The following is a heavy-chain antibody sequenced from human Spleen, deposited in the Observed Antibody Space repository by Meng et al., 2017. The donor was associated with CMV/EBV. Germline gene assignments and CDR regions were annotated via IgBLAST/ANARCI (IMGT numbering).Heavy chain of an antibody. V-gene: IGHV3-66*01. J-gene: IGHJ6*02. CDR1: GFTFTNAW. CDR3: ARAQLYYYYGMDV. CDR2: IYSDGRT. Sequence: GESLKISCAASGFTFTNAWMSWVRQAPGKGLEWVSVIYSDGRTYNADSVQGRFTISRDGAKNSLYLQMNSLRAEDTAVYYCARAQLYYYYGMDVWGQGTTVTVSS. D-gene: IGHD2-2*01.